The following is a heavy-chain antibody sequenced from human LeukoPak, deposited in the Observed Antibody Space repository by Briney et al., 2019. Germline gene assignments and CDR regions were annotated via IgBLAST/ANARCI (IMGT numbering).Heavy chain of an antibody. CDR2: ISSSSYI. D-gene: IGHD4-17*01. CDR1: GFTFSSYS. CDR3: ARHVGGRVTTGFDQ. V-gene: IGHV3-21*01. Sequence: GGSLRLSCAASGFTFSSYSMNWVRQAPGKGLEWVSSISSSSYIYYADSVKGRFTISRDNAKNSLYLQMNSLRAEDTAVYSCARHVGGRVTTGFDQWGQGTLVTVSS. J-gene: IGHJ4*02.